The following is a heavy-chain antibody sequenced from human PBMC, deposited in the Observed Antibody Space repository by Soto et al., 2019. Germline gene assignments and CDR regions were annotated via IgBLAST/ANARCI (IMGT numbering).Heavy chain of an antibody. CDR3: ARSIAAAVDFDY. Sequence: ASVKVSCKASGYTFTSYGISWARQAPGQGLEWMGWISAYSGSTNYAQKLQGRVTMTTDTSTSTAYMELRSLRSDDTAVYYCARSIAAAVDFDYWGQGTLVTVSS. V-gene: IGHV1-18*01. CDR2: ISAYSGST. CDR1: GYTFTSYG. J-gene: IGHJ4*02. D-gene: IGHD6-13*01.